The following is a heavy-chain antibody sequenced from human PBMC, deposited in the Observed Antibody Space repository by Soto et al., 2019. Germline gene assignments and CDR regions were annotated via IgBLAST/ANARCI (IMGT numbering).Heavy chain of an antibody. CDR3: AKDQRYCSGGSCYRGPFDY. Sequence: GGSLRLSCAASGFTFSSYSMNWVRQAPGKGLEWVSYISSSSSSIYYADSVKGRFTISRDNAKNTLYLQMNSLRAEDTAVYYCAKDQRYCSGGSCYRGPFDYWGQGTLVTVSS. J-gene: IGHJ4*02. V-gene: IGHV3-48*01. CDR2: ISSSSSSI. CDR1: GFTFSSYS. D-gene: IGHD2-15*01.